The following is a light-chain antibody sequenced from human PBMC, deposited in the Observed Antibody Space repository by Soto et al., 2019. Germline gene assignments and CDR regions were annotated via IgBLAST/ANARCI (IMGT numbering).Light chain of an antibody. V-gene: IGKV3-15*01. CDR1: QSVRNN. J-gene: IGKJ5*01. CDR2: YAA. Sequence: IMMTQSPATLSVSPGERATLSCRASQSVRNNLAWYQQTPGQAPRLLIDYAATRATGIPARFSGSGSGTEFTLTISSLQSEDFALYYCQQYNNWPPITFGQGTRLEIK. CDR3: QQYNNWPPIT.